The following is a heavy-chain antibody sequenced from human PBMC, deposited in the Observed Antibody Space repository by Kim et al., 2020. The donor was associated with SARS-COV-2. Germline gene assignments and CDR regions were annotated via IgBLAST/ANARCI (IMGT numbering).Heavy chain of an antibody. V-gene: IGHV3-21*01. J-gene: IGHJ5*02. D-gene: IGHD3-22*01. CDR1: GFTFSSYS. Sequence: GGSLRLSCAASGFTFSSYSMNWVRQAPGKGLEWVSSISSSSSYIYYADSVKGRFTISRDNAKNSLYLQMNSLRAEDTAVYYCARDHSNPPPGWFDPWGQGTLVTVSS. CDR2: ISSSSSYI. CDR3: ARDHSNPPPGWFDP.